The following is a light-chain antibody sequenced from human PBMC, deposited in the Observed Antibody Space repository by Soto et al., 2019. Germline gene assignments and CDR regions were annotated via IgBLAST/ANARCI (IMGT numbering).Light chain of an antibody. J-gene: IGKJ2*01. Sequence: IVLTQSPGTLSLSPGERATLSCRASQSVSSDYIAWYQQKPGQAPRLLMYVASTRATGIPDRFSGSGSGTDFTLTISRLEPEDFAVYYCQQYVISPYTFGQGTKLEIK. CDR3: QQYVISPYT. CDR2: VAS. V-gene: IGKV3-20*01. CDR1: QSVSSDY.